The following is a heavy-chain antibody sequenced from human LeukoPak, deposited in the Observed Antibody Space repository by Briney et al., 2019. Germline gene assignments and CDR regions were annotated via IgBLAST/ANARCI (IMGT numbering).Heavy chain of an antibody. J-gene: IGHJ6*02. CDR1: GGSISSYY. V-gene: IGHV4-59*01. CDR2: IYYSGST. D-gene: IGHD2-21*01. Sequence: SETLSLTCTVSGGSISSYYWSWIRQPPGKGLEWIGYIYYSGSTNYNPSLKSRVTISVDTSKNQFSLKLSSVTAADTAVYYCGRDSQSVWPDYYYGMDVWGQGTTVTVSS. CDR3: GRDSQSVWPDYYYGMDV.